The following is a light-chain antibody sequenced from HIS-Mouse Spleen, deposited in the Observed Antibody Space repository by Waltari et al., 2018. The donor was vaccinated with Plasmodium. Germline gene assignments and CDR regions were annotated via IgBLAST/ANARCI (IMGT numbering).Light chain of an antibody. J-gene: IGLJ2*01. CDR2: AVT. Sequence: QSALTQPRSVSGSPGQSVTISCTGTSSAVGGYNYVSWYQQHPGKAPKLMIYAVTKRPSGVPDRFSGSKSGNAASLTISGLQAEDEADYYCCSYAGSYTVVFGGGTKLTVL. CDR3: CSYAGSYTVV. CDR1: SSAVGGYNY. V-gene: IGLV2-11*01.